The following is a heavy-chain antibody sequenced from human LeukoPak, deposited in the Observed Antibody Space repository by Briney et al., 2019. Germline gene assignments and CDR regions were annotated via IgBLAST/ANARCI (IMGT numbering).Heavy chain of an antibody. CDR2: ISYDGSNK. J-gene: IGHJ4*02. Sequence: GRSLRLSCAASGFTFSSYAMHWVRQAPGKGLEWVAVISYDGSNKYYADSVKGRFTISRDNSKNTLYLQMNSLRAEDTAVYYCARERGYSYGLDYWGQGTLVTVPS. CDR1: GFTFSSYA. CDR3: ARERGYSYGLDY. V-gene: IGHV3-30-3*01. D-gene: IGHD5-18*01.